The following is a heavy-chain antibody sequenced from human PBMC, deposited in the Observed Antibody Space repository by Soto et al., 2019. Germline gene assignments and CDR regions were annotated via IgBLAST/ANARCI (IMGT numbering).Heavy chain of an antibody. D-gene: IGHD3-10*01. J-gene: IGHJ4*02. CDR1: GFTFSSYG. CDR2: ISYDGSNK. V-gene: IGHV3-30*18. Sequence: SLRLSCAASGFTFSSYGMHWVRQAPGKGLEWVAVISYDGSNKYYADSVKGRFTISRDNSKNTLYLQMKSLRAEDTAVYYCAKAHIWFGEHPPFTPPPDYWGQGTLVTVSS. CDR3: AKAHIWFGEHPPFTPPPDY.